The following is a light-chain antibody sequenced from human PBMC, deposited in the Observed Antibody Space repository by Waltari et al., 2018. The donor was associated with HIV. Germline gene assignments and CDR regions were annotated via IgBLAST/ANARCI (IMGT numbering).Light chain of an antibody. CDR2: GVN. J-gene: IGLJ2*01. V-gene: IGLV2-8*01. CDR3: SSYGGSNNVV. CDR1: SSDVGGSHS. Sequence: QSALTQPPSASGSPGQSVTIPCTGTSSDVGGSHSVSWYQQHPGKAPKLMIYGVNKLPSGVPYRFSGSKSVNTASLTVSGLQGEDEAEYYCSSYGGSNNVVFGGGTKLTVL.